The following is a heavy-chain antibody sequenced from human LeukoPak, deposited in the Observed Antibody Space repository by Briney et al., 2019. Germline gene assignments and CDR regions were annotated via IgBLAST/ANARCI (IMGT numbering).Heavy chain of an antibody. CDR3: ARDGFRLDIVVVPAAPAGGMDV. V-gene: IGHV3-11*01. CDR1: GFTFSDYY. CDR2: ISSSGSTI. J-gene: IGHJ6*02. Sequence: GGSLRLSCAASGFTFSDYYMSWIRQAPGKGLEWVSYISSSGSTIYYADSVKGRFTISRDNAKNSLYLQMNSLRAEDTAVYYCARDGFRLDIVVVPAAPAGGMDVWGQGTTDTVSS. D-gene: IGHD2-2*01.